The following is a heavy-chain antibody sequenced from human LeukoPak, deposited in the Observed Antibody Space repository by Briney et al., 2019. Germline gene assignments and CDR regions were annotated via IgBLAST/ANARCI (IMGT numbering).Heavy chain of an antibody. V-gene: IGHV4-59*12. CDR2: IYNGATT. CDR1: GGPISNYY. Sequence: PSETLSLTCDVSGGPISNYYWTWIRQPPGKGLVWLGFIYNGATTNYNPSLKSRVTISVDTSKNQFSLKLSSVTAADTAVYYCARGVGYYDSSGYCFDYWGQGTLVTVSS. J-gene: IGHJ4*02. CDR3: ARGVGYYDSSGYCFDY. D-gene: IGHD3-22*01.